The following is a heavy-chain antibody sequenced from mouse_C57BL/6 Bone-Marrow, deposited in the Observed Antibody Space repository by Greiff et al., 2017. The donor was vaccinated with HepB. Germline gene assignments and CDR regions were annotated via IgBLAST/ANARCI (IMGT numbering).Heavy chain of an antibody. J-gene: IGHJ3*01. Sequence: QVQLQQSGAELARPGASVKLSCKASGYTFTSYGISWVKQRTGQGLEWIGEIYPRSGNTYYNEKFKGKATLTADKSSSTAYMELRSLTSEDSAVYFCARVWLRRGAWFAYWGQGTLVTVSA. CDR1: GYTFTSYG. V-gene: IGHV1-81*01. CDR2: IYPRSGNT. CDR3: ARVWLRRGAWFAY. D-gene: IGHD2-2*01.